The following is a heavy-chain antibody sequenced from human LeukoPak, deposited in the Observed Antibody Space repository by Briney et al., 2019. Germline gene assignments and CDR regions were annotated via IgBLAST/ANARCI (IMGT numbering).Heavy chain of an antibody. J-gene: IGHJ4*02. V-gene: IGHV4-34*01. CDR2: INHSGST. Sequence: SETLSLTCAVYGGSFSGYYWSWIRQPPGKGLEWIGEINHSGSTNYRPSLKSRVTISVDKSKNQFSLKLSSVTAADTAVYYCARGGIKDYWGQGTLVTVSS. CDR1: GGSFSGYY. D-gene: IGHD5-24*01. CDR3: ARGGIKDY.